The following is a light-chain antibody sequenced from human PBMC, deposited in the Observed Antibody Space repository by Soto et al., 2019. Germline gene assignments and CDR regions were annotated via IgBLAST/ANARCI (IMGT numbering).Light chain of an antibody. J-gene: IGKJ1*01. Sequence: EIVLTQSPATLSSFPGDRVTLSCRASQAVNTRLAWYQHKPGQAPRLLIYLASNRAAGVPARFSGSGSGTDFTLTISNVEPEDFAVYYYHQRQSLPRTFGQGTTVDIK. CDR3: HQRQSLPRT. V-gene: IGKV3-11*01. CDR1: QAVNTR. CDR2: LAS.